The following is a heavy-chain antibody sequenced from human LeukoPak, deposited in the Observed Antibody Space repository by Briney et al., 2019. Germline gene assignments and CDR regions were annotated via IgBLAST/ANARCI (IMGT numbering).Heavy chain of an antibody. V-gene: IGHV3-66*02. Sequence: GGSLRLSCAASGFTVSSNYMSWVRQAPGKGLEWVSVIYSGGSTYYADSVKGRFTTSRDNSKSTLYLQMNSLRAEDTAVYYCARDRLGTLDAFDIWGQGTMVTVSS. CDR2: IYSGGST. J-gene: IGHJ3*02. CDR3: ARDRLGTLDAFDI. D-gene: IGHD6-25*01. CDR1: GFTVSSNY.